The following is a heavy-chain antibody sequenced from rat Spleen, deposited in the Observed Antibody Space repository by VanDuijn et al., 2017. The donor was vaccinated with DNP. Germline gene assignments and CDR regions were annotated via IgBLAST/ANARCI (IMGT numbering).Heavy chain of an antibody. CDR1: GITFRDYY. CDR2: ISYDGSST. CDR3: ARGNYPGINTFDY. Sequence: EVQLVESGGGLVQPGRSLKLSCAASGITFRDYYMAWVRQAPKKGLEWVATISYDGSSTYYRDSVKGRFTISRDNAKSTLYLQMNSLRAEDMATYYCARGNYPGINTFDYWGQGVMVTVSS. V-gene: IGHV5-7*01. J-gene: IGHJ2*01. D-gene: IGHD1-4*01.